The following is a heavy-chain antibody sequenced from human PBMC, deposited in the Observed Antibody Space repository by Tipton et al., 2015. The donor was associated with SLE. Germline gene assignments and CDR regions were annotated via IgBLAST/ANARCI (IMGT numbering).Heavy chain of an antibody. CDR3: ARGGAGDSYYFFDL. CDR1: GFTFSSYW. Sequence: SLRLSCAASGFTFSSYWMSWVRQAPGKGLEWVANIKQDGSEKYYVDSVKGRFTISRDNAKNSLYLHMNSLRAEDAAVYYCARGGAGDSYYFFDLWGRGTLVTVYS. D-gene: IGHD2/OR15-2a*01. V-gene: IGHV3-7*01. J-gene: IGHJ2*01. CDR2: IKQDGSEK.